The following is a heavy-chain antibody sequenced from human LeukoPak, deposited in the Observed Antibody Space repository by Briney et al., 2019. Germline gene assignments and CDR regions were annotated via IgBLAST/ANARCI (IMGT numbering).Heavy chain of an antibody. Sequence: GGSLRLSCAASGFTFSNYAMSWVRQVPGKGLEWVSAISGSGGNTFYADSVKGRFAISRDNSKNTLYLQVNSLRAADTAIYYCAKVQEMDTILPPFHYWGQGTLVTVSS. D-gene: IGHD5-24*01. CDR2: ISGSGGNT. V-gene: IGHV3-23*01. CDR3: AKVQEMDTILPPFHY. J-gene: IGHJ4*02. CDR1: GFTFSNYA.